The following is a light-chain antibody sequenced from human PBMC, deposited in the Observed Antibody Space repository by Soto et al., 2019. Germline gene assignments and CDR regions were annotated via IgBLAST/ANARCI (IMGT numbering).Light chain of an antibody. CDR1: SSDVGIYNY. CDR2: EVN. Sequence: QSALTQPPSASGSPGHSVTISCTGSSSDVGIYNYVSWYQQHPGKAPKVLIYEVNKRPSGVPDRFSASKSGNTASLTVSGLKAEDEADYYCSSYAGSNRLIFGGGTQLTVL. J-gene: IGLJ2*01. V-gene: IGLV2-8*01. CDR3: SSYAGSNRLI.